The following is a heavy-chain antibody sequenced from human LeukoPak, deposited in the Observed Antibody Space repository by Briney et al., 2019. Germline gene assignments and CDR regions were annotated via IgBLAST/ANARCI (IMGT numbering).Heavy chain of an antibody. CDR1: GYTFTSYY. J-gene: IGHJ4*02. D-gene: IGHD3-22*01. CDR2: INPSGGST. Sequence: ASVKVSCKASGYTFTSYYMHWVRHAPGQRLEWMGIINPSGGSTSYAQKFQGRVTMTRDMSTSTVYMELSSLRSEDTAVYYCARDWYYYDSSGYYPRYYFDYWGQGTLVTVSS. CDR3: ARDWYYYDSSGYYPRYYFDY. V-gene: IGHV1-46*01.